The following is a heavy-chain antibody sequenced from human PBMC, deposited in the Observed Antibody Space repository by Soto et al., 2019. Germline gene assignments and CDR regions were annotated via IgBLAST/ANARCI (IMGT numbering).Heavy chain of an antibody. CDR1: GGSISSGDYY. CDR2: IYYSGST. Sequence: PSETLSLTCTVSGGSISSGDYYWSLIRQPPGKGLEWIGYIYYSGSTYYNPSLKSRVTISVDTSKNQFSLKLSSVTAADTAVYYCARIYSYPPEIDYWGQGTLVTVSS. J-gene: IGHJ4*02. CDR3: ARIYSYPPEIDY. D-gene: IGHD5-18*01. V-gene: IGHV4-30-4*01.